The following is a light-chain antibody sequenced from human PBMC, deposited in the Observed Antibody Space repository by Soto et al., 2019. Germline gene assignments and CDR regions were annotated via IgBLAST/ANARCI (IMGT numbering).Light chain of an antibody. J-gene: IGKJ2*01. Sequence: DIQMTQSPSTLSASVGDRVTITCRASQSIDTALAWYQQKPGKAPNLLIYRASNLESVVPSRFSGSGSGTEFTLAISSLQPDDFATYYCQQYGRFLTFGQGTKLELQ. CDR3: QQYGRFLT. CDR2: RAS. CDR1: QSIDTA. V-gene: IGKV1-5*03.